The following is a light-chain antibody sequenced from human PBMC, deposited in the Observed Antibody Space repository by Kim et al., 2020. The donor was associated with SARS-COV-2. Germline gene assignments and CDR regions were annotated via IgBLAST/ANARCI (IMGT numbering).Light chain of an antibody. CDR1: QSVSSSY. CDR3: QQYGSSPYT. V-gene: IGKV3-20*01. J-gene: IGKJ2*01. CDR2: GAS. Sequence: EIVLTQSPGTLSLSPGERATLSCRASQSVSSSYLAWYQQKPGQAPRLLIYGASSRATGIPDRFSGSGSGIDFTLTISRLEPEDFAVYYCQQYGSSPYTFGQGTKLDI.